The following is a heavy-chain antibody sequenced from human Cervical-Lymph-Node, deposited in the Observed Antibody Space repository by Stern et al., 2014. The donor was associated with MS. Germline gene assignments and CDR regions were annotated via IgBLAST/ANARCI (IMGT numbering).Heavy chain of an antibody. CDR1: GGSIRSGGYY. CDR2: ILYSGST. J-gene: IGHJ2*01. D-gene: IGHD4-17*01. CDR3: ARVTVDYGDYVSHWYFDL. Sequence: QVQLQESGPGLVKPSQTLSLTCPVSGGSIRSGGYYRSRIRQPPGKGLEWIGLILYSGSTYYNPSLKSRVTISVDTSKNQFSLKLSSVTAADTAVYYCARVTVDYGDYVSHWYFDLWGRGTLVTVSS. V-gene: IGHV4-31*03.